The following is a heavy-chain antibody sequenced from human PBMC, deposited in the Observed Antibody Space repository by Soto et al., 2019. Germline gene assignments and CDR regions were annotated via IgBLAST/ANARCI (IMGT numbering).Heavy chain of an antibody. V-gene: IGHV3-30-3*01. CDR2: ISYDGSNK. Sequence: VRLSCAASGFTFSSYAMHWVRQAPGKGLEWVAVISYDGSNKYYADSVKGRFTISRDNSKNTLYLQMNSLRAEDTAVYYCARDSSRVTTLYYFDCWGQGTLVTVSS. CDR1: GFTFSSYA. CDR3: ARDSSRVTTLYYFDC. D-gene: IGHD4-17*01. J-gene: IGHJ4*02.